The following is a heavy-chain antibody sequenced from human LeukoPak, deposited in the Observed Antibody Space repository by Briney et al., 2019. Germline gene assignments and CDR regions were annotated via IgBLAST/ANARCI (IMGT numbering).Heavy chain of an antibody. J-gene: IGHJ4*02. CDR3: ARDRNYYHR. V-gene: IGHV4-59*01. D-gene: IGHD3-10*01. Sequence: SETLSLTCTVSGGSISSYYWSWIRQPPGKGLELIGYIYYSGSTNYNPSLKSRVTISVDTSKNQFSLKLSSMTAADTAVYYCARDRNYYHRWGQGTLVTVSS. CDR1: GGSISSYY. CDR2: IYYSGST.